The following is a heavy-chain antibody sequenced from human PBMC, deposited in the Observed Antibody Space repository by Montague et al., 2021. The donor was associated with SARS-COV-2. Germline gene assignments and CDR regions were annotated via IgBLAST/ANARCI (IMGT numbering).Heavy chain of an antibody. CDR2: IYYSGST. J-gene: IGHJ6*02. D-gene: IGHD3-10*01. V-gene: IGHV4-59*08. CDR1: GGSISSYY. CDR3: ARRLLGFGGASMDV. Sequence: SETLSLTCTVSGGSISSYYWSWIRQPPGKGLEWIGYIYYSGSTNYNPSLKSRVTISVDTSKNQFSLKLSSVTAADTAVYYCARRLLGFGGASMDVWGQGTTVTVSS.